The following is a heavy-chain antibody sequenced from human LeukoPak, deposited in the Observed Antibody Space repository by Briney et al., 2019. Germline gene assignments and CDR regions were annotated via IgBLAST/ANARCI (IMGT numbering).Heavy chain of an antibody. CDR3: ARLHSGSYSYFDY. V-gene: IGHV4-59*08. Sequence: SETLSLTCTASGGSISSYYWSWIRQPPGKGLEWIGYIYYSGSTNYNPSLKSRVTISVDTSKNQFSLKLSSVTAADTAVYYCARLHSGSYSYFDYWGQGTLVTVSS. CDR2: IYYSGST. D-gene: IGHD1-26*01. J-gene: IGHJ4*02. CDR1: GGSISSYY.